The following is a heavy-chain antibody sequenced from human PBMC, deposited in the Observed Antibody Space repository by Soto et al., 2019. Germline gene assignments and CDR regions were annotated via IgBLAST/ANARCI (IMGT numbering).Heavy chain of an antibody. V-gene: IGHV1-18*04. CDR1: GYTFTSYG. J-gene: IGHJ3*01. CDR2: ISAYNGNT. D-gene: IGHD3-10*01. CDR3: ARDGRFGELLSRRAFDL. Sequence: PSVKVSCKASGYTFTSYGISWARQAPGQGLEWMGWISAYNGNTNYAQKLQGRVTMTTDTSTSTAYMELRSLRSDDTAVYYCARDGRFGELLSRRAFDLWGQGTMVTVSS.